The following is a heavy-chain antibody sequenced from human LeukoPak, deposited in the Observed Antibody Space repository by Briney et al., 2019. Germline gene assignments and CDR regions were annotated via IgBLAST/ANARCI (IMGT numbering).Heavy chain of an antibody. J-gene: IGHJ6*02. V-gene: IGHV1-3*01. CDR1: GYTFTIYA. CDR3: ASAYYYGSGGIYYYYGMDV. Sequence: ASVKVSCKASGYTFTIYAMHWVRQAPGQRLEWMGWINAGNGNTKYSQKFQGRVTITRDTSASTAYMELSSLRSEDTAVYYCASAYYYGSGGIYYYYGMDVWGQGTTVTVSS. CDR2: INAGNGNT. D-gene: IGHD3-10*01.